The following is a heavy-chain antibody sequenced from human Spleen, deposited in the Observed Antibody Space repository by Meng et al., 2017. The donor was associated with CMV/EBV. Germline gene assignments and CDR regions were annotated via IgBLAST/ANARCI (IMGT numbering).Heavy chain of an antibody. J-gene: IGHJ1*01. Sequence: GESLKISCAASGFTFSTYAMHWVRQAPRKGLEWVSAISGGGSSTFNADSMQGRFTISRDNSKNTLFLQMKSLRAGDTAMYYCAKAPSIEARAGIDFWGPGTLVTVSS. CDR3: AKAPSIEARAGIDF. CDR2: ISGGGSST. CDR1: GFTFSTYA. D-gene: IGHD6-6*01. V-gene: IGHV3-23*01.